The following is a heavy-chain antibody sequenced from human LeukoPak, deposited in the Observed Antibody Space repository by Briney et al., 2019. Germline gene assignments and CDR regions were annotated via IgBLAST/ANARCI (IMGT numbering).Heavy chain of an antibody. Sequence: SETLSLTCSVSGSSMNGFQWSWIRQPAGKGLEWIGRISTSGNINYTPSLKSRVTMSVDTSKNQFSLKLTSVTAADTAVYFCARGQSYRKSQNWFGPWGQGTLVTVSS. D-gene: IGHD4-11*01. CDR2: ISTSGNI. V-gene: IGHV4-4*07. J-gene: IGHJ5*02. CDR1: GSSMNGFQ. CDR3: ARGQSYRKSQNWFGP.